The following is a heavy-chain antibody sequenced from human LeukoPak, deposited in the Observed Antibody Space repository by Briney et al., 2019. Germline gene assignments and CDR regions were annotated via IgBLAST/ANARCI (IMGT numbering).Heavy chain of an antibody. CDR2: IYYSGST. CDR3: ARHIVVAVAAKSRDNWFDP. V-gene: IGHV4-39*01. Sequence: SETLSLTCTVSGGSISSSSYYWGWIRQPPGKGLEWIGSIYYSGSTYYNPSLKSRVTISVDTSKNQFSLKLSSVTAADTAVYYCARHIVVAVAAKSRDNWFDPWGQGTLVTVSS. CDR1: GGSISSSSYY. J-gene: IGHJ5*02. D-gene: IGHD2-15*01.